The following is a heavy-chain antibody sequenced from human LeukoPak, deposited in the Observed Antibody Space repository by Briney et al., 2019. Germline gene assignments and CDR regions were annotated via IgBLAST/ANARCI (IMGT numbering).Heavy chain of an antibody. CDR1: SGSISSGDYY. CDR2: IYYSGST. D-gene: IGHD3-22*01. V-gene: IGHV4-30-4*01. Sequence: SQTLSLTCTVSSGSISSGDYYWSWIRQPPGKGLEWIGYIYYSGSTYYNPSLKSRVTISVDTSKNQFSLKLSSVTAADTAVYYCARVGYDSSGYHLFDYWGQGTLVTVSS. J-gene: IGHJ4*02. CDR3: ARVGYDSSGYHLFDY.